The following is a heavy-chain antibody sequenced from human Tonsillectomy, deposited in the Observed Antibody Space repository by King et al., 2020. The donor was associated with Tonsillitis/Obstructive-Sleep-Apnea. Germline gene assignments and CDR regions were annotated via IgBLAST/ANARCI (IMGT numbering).Heavy chain of an antibody. Sequence: VQLQQWGAGLLKPSETLSLTCAVYGGSFSGYYWSWIRQPPGKGLEWIGEINHSGSTNYNPSLKSRVTISVDTSKNQFSLKLSSVTAADTAVYYCARTPYGSGKQFDYWGQGTLVTVSS. D-gene: IGHD3-10*01. J-gene: IGHJ4*02. CDR3: ARTPYGSGKQFDY. CDR1: GGSFSGYY. CDR2: INHSGST. V-gene: IGHV4-34*01.